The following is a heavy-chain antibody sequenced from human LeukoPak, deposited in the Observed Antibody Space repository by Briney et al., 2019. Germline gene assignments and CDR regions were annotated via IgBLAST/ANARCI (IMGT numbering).Heavy chain of an antibody. CDR2: ISSSGSTI. CDR1: GGSISSGDYY. V-gene: IGHV3-11*04. CDR3: ARDQPIGYNYGYPFDN. Sequence: PSETLSLTCTVSGGSISSGDYYWSWIRQAPGKGLEWVSYISSSGSTIYYADSVKGRFTISRDNAKNSLYLQMNNLRVEDTAVYYCARDQPIGYNYGYPFDNWGQGTLVTVSS. J-gene: IGHJ4*02. D-gene: IGHD5-18*01.